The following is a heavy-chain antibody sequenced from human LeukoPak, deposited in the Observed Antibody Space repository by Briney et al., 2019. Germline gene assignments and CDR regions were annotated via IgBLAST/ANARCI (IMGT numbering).Heavy chain of an antibody. CDR3: ARKRESSSSWYGGLAY. D-gene: IGHD6-13*01. V-gene: IGHV3-48*01. Sequence: GGSLRLSCAASGFTFSRFSMIWVRQAPGKGLEWVSYISSGSGSIYYADSVKGLFTISRDNAKNPLYLQMNSLRAEDTAVYYCARKRESSSSWYGGLAYWGQGTLVTVSS. J-gene: IGHJ4*02. CDR2: ISSGSGSI. CDR1: GFTFSRFS.